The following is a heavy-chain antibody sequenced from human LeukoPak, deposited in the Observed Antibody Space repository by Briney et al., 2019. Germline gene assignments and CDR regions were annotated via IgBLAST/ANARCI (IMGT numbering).Heavy chain of an antibody. CDR1: GYTFTSYG. CDR2: ISAYNGNT. J-gene: IGHJ4*02. Sequence: ASVKVSCKASGYTFTSYGISWVRQAPGQGLEWMGWISAYNGNTNYAQKLQGRVTITRDTSASTAYMELSSLRSEDTAVYYCARDDTFYGDYDYWGQGTLVTVSS. CDR3: ARDDTFYGDYDY. D-gene: IGHD4-17*01. V-gene: IGHV1-18*01.